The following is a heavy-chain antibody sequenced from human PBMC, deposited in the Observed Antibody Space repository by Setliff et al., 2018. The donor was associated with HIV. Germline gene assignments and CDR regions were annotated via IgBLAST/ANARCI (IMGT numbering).Heavy chain of an antibody. Sequence: ASVKVSCKASGYTFTSYGISWVRQAPGQGLEWMGWISAYNGNTNYAQKLQGRVTMTTDTSTSTAYMELRSLRSEDTAVYYCARYSINFDWLGYFLNYYYGMDVWGQGTTVTVS. CDR1: GYTFTSYG. CDR3: ARYSINFDWLGYFLNYYYGMDV. J-gene: IGHJ6*02. CDR2: ISAYNGNT. D-gene: IGHD3-9*01. V-gene: IGHV1-18*01.